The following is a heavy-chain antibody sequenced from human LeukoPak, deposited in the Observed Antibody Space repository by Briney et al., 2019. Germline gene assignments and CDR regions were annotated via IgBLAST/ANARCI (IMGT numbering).Heavy chain of an antibody. Sequence: GGSLRLSCAASGFTFSSSSMNWVRQAPGKGLEWVSSITRRSTYIYYADSMKGRFTISRDSAKNSLYLQMNSLRAEDTAVYYCAKDFGVVVTAIPSYWGQGTLVTVSS. J-gene: IGHJ4*02. V-gene: IGHV3-21*04. CDR1: GFTFSSSS. CDR2: ITRRSTYI. CDR3: AKDFGVVVTAIPSY. D-gene: IGHD2-21*02.